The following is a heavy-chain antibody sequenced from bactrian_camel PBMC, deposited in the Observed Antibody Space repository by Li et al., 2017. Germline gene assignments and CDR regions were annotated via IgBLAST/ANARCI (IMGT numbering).Heavy chain of an antibody. J-gene: IGHJ4*01. CDR2: INNAGSP. V-gene: IGHV3S26*01. CDR1: GFAISSYW. CDR3: ATVETLGVTGVAY. Sequence: QVQLVESGGGLVQPGGSLRLSCAASGFAISSYWMAWFRRAPGKEREGIALINNAGSPSYGDAMKGRVTISEDNAKNELYLQMNSLKPEDTAVYYCATVETLGVTGVAYWGQGTQVTVS. D-gene: IGHD2*01.